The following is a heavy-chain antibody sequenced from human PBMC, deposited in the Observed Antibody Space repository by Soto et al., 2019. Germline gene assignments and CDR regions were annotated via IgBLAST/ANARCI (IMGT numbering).Heavy chain of an antibody. CDR1: GFTFSTSW. CDR3: AWPGITGTTGDY. CDR2: INMDGSST. D-gene: IGHD1-20*01. V-gene: IGHV3-74*01. J-gene: IGHJ4*02. Sequence: GGSLRLSCAASGFTFSTSWMHWVRQAPGKGLVWVSRINMDGSSTNYADSVKGRFTISRDNAKNTLYLQMNSLRAEDTAVYYCAWPGITGTTGDYWGQGTMVTVSS.